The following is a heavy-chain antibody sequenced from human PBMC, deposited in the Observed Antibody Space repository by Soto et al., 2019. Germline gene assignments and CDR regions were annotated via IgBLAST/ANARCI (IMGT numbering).Heavy chain of an antibody. CDR1: GGSISTGGYY. V-gene: IGHV4-31*03. CDR3: ARRLSVTLFDN. D-gene: IGHD4-17*01. J-gene: IGHJ4*02. CDR2: IYYSGST. Sequence: QVQLQESGPGLVKPSQTLSLTCTVSGGSISTGGYYWTWIRHHPGKGLEWIGYIYYSGSTYYNPSLKSRVTISVDTSKNQFSLKLSSVTAADTAVYYCARRLSVTLFDNWGQGTLVTVSS.